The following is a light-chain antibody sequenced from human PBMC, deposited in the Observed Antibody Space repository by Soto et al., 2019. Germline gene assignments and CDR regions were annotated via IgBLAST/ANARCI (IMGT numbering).Light chain of an antibody. Sequence: EIVLTQSPGTLSLSPGERATLSCRASQSVSSNYLAWYQQKPGQAPRLLIYGASSRATGIPDRFSGSGSGTDFTLTISRLEPEDFAVHCCHQYGSSPWTFGQGTKVEIK. CDR3: HQYGSSPWT. CDR2: GAS. CDR1: QSVSSNY. J-gene: IGKJ1*01. V-gene: IGKV3-20*01.